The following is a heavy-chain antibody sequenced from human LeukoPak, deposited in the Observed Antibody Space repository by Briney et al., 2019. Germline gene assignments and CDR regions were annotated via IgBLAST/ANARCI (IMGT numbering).Heavy chain of an antibody. D-gene: IGHD3-10*01. Sequence: GGSLRLSCAASGFTFSSYGMHWVRQAPGKGLEWVAVIWDDGSNKYYADFVKGRPTTSRDNSNHTLYLQMNSLSAEDTAVYYRARDLITITHRHYYGMDVWGQGTTVTVSS. CDR3: ARDLITITHRHYYGMDV. CDR1: GFTFSSYG. J-gene: IGHJ6*02. V-gene: IGHV3-33*01. CDR2: IWDDGSNK.